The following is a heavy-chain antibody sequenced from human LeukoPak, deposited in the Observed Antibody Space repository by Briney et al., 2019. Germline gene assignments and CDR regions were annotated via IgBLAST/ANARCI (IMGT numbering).Heavy chain of an antibody. CDR3: AKDSGSPSRMWAAAGTSEYFQH. J-gene: IGHJ1*01. Sequence: GGSLRLSCAVSRFTFDDYAMHWVRQAPGKGLEWVSLISGDGGSTYYADSVKGRFTISRDNSKNSLYLQMNGLRTEDTALYYCAKDSGSPSRMWAAAGTSEYFQHWGQGTLVTVSS. CDR1: RFTFDDYA. D-gene: IGHD6-13*01. CDR2: ISGDGGST. V-gene: IGHV3-43*02.